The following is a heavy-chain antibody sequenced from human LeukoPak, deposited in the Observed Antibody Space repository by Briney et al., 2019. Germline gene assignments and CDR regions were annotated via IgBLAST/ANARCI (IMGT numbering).Heavy chain of an antibody. D-gene: IGHD1-1*01. J-gene: IGHJ6*03. V-gene: IGHV3-13*01. CDR3: ARGPPRGKYYYMDV. CDR2: IGTASDT. CDR1: GFTFSSFD. Sequence: GGSLRLSCAASGFTFSSFDMHWVRQPTGQGLEWVSTIGTASDTYYPGSVEGRFTLSRDNAKNSLYLQMNSLTAGDTAVYYCARGPPRGKYYYMDVWGKGTTVIVSS.